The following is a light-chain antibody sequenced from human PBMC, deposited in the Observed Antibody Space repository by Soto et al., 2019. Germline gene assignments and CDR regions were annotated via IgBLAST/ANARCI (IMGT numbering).Light chain of an antibody. Sequence: QSVLTQPASVSGSPGQSITMSCTGTSDDVGGYNYVSWYQHHPGKAPKLLIFEGSNRSSRISSRFTASKSGNTASLTISGLQAEDEADYYCSSYASSGAVLFGGGTKLTVL. V-gene: IGLV2-14*01. CDR3: SSYASSGAVL. CDR1: SDDVGGYNY. CDR2: EGS. J-gene: IGLJ2*01.